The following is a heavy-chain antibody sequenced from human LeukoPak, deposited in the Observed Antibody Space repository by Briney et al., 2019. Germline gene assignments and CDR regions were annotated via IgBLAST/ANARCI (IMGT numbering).Heavy chain of an antibody. Sequence: SETLSLTCTVSGGSISSGSYYWSWIRQPAGKGLEWIVRIYSSGSANYNPSLKSRVTMSVDTSKNQFSLKMSSVTAADTAVYYCARDLTLWPYNWFDRWGQGILVTVSS. CDR1: GGSISSGSYY. CDR2: IYSSGSA. J-gene: IGHJ5*02. V-gene: IGHV4-61*02. CDR3: ARDLTLWPYNWFDR. D-gene: IGHD3-10*01.